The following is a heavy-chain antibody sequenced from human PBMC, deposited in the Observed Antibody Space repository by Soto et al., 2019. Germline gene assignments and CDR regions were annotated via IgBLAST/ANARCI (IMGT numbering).Heavy chain of an antibody. Sequence: QVQLVESGGGVVQPGRSLRLSCAASGFTFSDYAMHWVRQAPGKGLEWVAVVSYDASQKYYPDSVRGRFTISRDNTKNTLFLQMNSLRGEDTALYYYARADSSSWHNFDYWGQGTLVTVSS. CDR2: VSYDASQK. D-gene: IGHD6-13*01. V-gene: IGHV3-30-3*01. J-gene: IGHJ4*02. CDR1: GFTFSDYA. CDR3: ARADSSSWHNFDY.